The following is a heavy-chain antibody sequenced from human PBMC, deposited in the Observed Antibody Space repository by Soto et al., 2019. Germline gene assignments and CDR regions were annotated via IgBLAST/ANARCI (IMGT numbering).Heavy chain of an antibody. V-gene: IGHV4-39*02. D-gene: IGHD2-2*01. CDR1: GGSISYNSYY. CDR2: IFYTGTT. Sequence: SETLSLTCSVSGGSISYNSYYWGWIRQPPGKGLEWVGGIFYTGTTYYSPSLKDRVTISVDTSKNSFSLNLTAVTAADTAVYFCARLVVVAPVANAWGQGTLVTVSS. J-gene: IGHJ5*02. CDR3: ARLVVVAPVANA.